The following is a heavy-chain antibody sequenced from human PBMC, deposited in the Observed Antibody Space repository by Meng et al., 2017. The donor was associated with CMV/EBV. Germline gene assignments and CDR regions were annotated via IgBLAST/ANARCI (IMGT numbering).Heavy chain of an antibody. D-gene: IGHD6-19*01. J-gene: IGHJ4*02. Sequence: GESLKISCKGSGYSFTSYWIGWVRQMPGKGLEWVRIIYPGDSDTRYSPSFQGQVTISADKSISTAYLQWSSLKASDTAMYYCARQMRDDSSGWYAFDYWGQGTLVTVSS. CDR2: IYPGDSDT. CDR3: ARQMRDDSSGWYAFDY. CDR1: GYSFTSYW. V-gene: IGHV5-51*01.